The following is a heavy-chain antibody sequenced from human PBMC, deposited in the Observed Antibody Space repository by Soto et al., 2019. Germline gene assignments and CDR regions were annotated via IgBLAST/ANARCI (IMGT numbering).Heavy chain of an antibody. V-gene: IGHV3-23*01. D-gene: IGHD3-10*01. CDR1: GFSFSSYA. CDR3: XKDCYGSGTHYFYGMDV. J-gene: IGHJ6*02. CDR2: MTAGGGST. Sequence: GGSLRLSCAASGFSFSSYAMSWVRQAPGKGPEWISSMTAGGGSTYHADSVKGRFTISRDNSKNMLYLQMNSLRADDTAVYYCXKDCYGSGTHYFYGMDVRGQGTTVTVSS.